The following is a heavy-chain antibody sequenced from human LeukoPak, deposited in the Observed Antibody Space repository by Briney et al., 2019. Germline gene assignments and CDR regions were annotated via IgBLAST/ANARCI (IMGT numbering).Heavy chain of an antibody. Sequence: PGRSLRLSCAASGFNFGGYAMHWVRQAPGKGLEWVSGISWNGDYIAYADSVKGRFTISRDNAKNSLYLQMNSLNTDDSAFYFCAKDGGAGCSDDWCPPDSWGQGTLVTVSS. CDR3: AKDGGAGCSDDWCPPDS. J-gene: IGHJ4*02. V-gene: IGHV3-9*01. CDR1: GFNFGGYA. CDR2: ISWNGDYI. D-gene: IGHD3-9*01.